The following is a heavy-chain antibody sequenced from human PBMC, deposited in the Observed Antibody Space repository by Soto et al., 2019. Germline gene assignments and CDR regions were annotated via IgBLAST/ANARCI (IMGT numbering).Heavy chain of an antibody. CDR2: IYSGGST. J-gene: IGHJ6*02. CDR3: ERDRRYYSTVTEV. D-gene: IGHD4-4*01. Sequence: ECTVGSIYMRRVLQAKGKGLEWVSVIYSGGSTYYADSVKGRFTISRDNSKNTLYLQMNSLRAEDTVLYHCERDRRYYSTVTEVWRQGSTVTGS. CDR1: ECTVGSIY. V-gene: IGHV3-53*01.